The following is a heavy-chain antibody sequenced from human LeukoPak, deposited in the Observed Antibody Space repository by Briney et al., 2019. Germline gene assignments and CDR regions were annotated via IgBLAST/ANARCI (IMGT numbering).Heavy chain of an antibody. CDR1: GGSISSYY. CDR2: IYTSGST. Sequence: PSETLSLTCTVSGGSISSYYWSWIRQPAGKGLEWIGRIYTSGSTNYNPSLKSRVTMSVDTSKNQFSLKLSSVTAADTAVYYCARGIAAAGSYPDAFDIWGQGTMVTVSS. D-gene: IGHD6-13*01. J-gene: IGHJ3*02. V-gene: IGHV4-4*07. CDR3: ARGIAAAGSYPDAFDI.